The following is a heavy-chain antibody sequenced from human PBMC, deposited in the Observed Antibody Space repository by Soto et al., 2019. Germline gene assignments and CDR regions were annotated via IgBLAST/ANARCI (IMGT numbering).Heavy chain of an antibody. CDR3: ARRNQRITIFGVVPSYYYYYGMDV. J-gene: IGHJ6*02. D-gene: IGHD3-3*01. CDR1: GGTFSSYA. CDR2: IIPIFGTA. V-gene: IGHV1-69*13. Sequence: SVKVSCKASGGTFSSYAISWVRQAPGQGLEWMGGIIPIFGTANYAQKFQGRVTITADESTSTAYMELSSLRSEDTAVYYCARRNQRITIFGVVPSYYYYYGMDVWGQGTTVTVSS.